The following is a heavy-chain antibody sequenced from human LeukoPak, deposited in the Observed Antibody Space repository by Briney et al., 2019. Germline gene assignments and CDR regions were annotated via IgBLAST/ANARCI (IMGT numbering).Heavy chain of an antibody. J-gene: IGHJ5*02. CDR2: ISHSGDT. CDR3: ARGTTVAASAS. CDR1: GYSISSSYY. D-gene: IGHD4-11*01. Sequence: SETLSLTCGVSGYSISSSYYWGWIRQPPGKGLEWIGSISHSGDTCYNPSLKSPVTISVDTSTNQLSLRLSSVTAAETAIYYCARGTTVAASASWGQGTLVTVSS. V-gene: IGHV4-38-2*01.